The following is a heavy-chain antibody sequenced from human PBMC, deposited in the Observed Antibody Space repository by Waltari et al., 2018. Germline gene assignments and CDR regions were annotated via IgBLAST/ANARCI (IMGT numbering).Heavy chain of an antibody. D-gene: IGHD2-15*01. CDR2: IYHSRST. CDR3: ARHQLVVVAAFAEYFQH. Sequence: VQLQESGPGLVKPSETLSLTCSVSGYSISSGYYWGWIRQPPGKGLEWIGSIYHSRSTYYHPPLKSRVTISVDTSKNQFSPKLSSVTAADTAVYYCARHQLVVVAAFAEYFQHWGHGTLVTVSS. CDR1: GYSISSGYY. V-gene: IGHV4-38-2*01. J-gene: IGHJ1*01.